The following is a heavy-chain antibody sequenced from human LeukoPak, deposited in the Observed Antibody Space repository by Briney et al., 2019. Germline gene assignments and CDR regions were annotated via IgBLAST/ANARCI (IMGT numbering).Heavy chain of an antibody. J-gene: IGHJ6*02. V-gene: IGHV3-13*01. CDR2: IGTAADT. CDR1: GFIFSKYD. CDR3: AKDQYYDSSGYYYYYYGMDV. Sequence: GGSLRLSCAASGFIFSKYDMHWVRQATGKSLEWVSTIGTAADTFYPDSVKGRFTISRDNSKNTLYLQMNSLRAEDTAVYYCAKDQYYDSSGYYYYYYGMDVWGQGTTVTVSS. D-gene: IGHD3-22*01.